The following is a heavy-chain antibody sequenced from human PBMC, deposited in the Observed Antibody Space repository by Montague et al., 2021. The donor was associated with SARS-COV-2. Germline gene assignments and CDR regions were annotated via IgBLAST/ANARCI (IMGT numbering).Heavy chain of an antibody. CDR2: VDQSGNT. V-gene: IGHV4-34*01. D-gene: IGHD5-12*01. CDR3: ARDVGKGFSGYETEGGFDY. Sequence: SETLSLTCAVYGGSFRNYYWSWIRQSPGKGLEWIGEVDQSGNTNYNPSLKSRVTISEDTSKNQFSLKLTSVTAADTAVYWCARDVGKGFSGYETEGGFDYWGQGTLVSVSS. CDR1: GGSFRNYY. J-gene: IGHJ4*02.